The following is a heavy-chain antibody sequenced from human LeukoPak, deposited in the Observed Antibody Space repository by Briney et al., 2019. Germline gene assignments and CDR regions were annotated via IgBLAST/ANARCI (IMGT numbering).Heavy chain of an antibody. CDR3: ARVPHKFGRYFVLHDDY. V-gene: IGHV1-18*01. CDR1: GYTFTSYG. D-gene: IGHD3-9*01. CDR2: ISAYNGNI. J-gene: IGHJ4*02. Sequence: ASVKVSCEASGYTFTSYGISWVRQAPGQGLEWMGWISAYNGNINYAQKLQGRVTMTTDTSTSTAYMELRSLRSDDTAVYYCARVPHKFGRYFVLHDDYWGQGTLVTVSS.